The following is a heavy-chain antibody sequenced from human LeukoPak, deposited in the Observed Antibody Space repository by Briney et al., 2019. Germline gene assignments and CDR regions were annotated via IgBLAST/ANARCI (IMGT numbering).Heavy chain of an antibody. J-gene: IGHJ1*01. D-gene: IGHD3-16*01. V-gene: IGHV4-4*02. CDR1: GGSINTGNW. CDR2: IYHSGST. CDR3: ARVSGGFFHH. Sequence: SETLSLTCAVSGGSINTGNWWSWVRQTPGKGLEWIGEIYHSGSTDYNPSLKSRVTISLDKSKNQFSLKLTSVTAADTAVYYCARVSGGFFHHWGQGTLVTVSS.